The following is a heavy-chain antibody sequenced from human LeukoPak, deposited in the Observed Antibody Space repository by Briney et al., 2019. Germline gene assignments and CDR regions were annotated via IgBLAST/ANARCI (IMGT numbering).Heavy chain of an antibody. D-gene: IGHD6-13*01. Sequence: AGGSLRLSCAASGFTVSSNYMSWVRQAPGKGLEWVSVIYGGGTTYYADSVKGRSTISRDNSKNTPYLQMNSLRAEDTAVYYCARHSSSWSFDPWGQGTLVTVSS. J-gene: IGHJ5*02. CDR2: IYGGGTT. V-gene: IGHV3-53*01. CDR3: ARHSSSWSFDP. CDR1: GFTVSSNY.